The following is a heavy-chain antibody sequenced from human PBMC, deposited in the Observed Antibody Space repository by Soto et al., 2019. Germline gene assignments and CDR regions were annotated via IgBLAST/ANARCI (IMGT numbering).Heavy chain of an antibody. CDR1: GGSISSSSYY. Sequence: SETLSLTCTVSGGSISSSSYYWGWIRQPPGKGLEWIGSIYYSGSTYYNPSLKSRVTISVDTSKNQFSLKLSSVTAADTAVYYCARRSGWTRTTPLYYYYGMDVWGQGTTVTVSS. V-gene: IGHV4-39*01. J-gene: IGHJ6*02. CDR3: ARRSGWTRTTPLYYYYGMDV. CDR2: IYYSGST. D-gene: IGHD1-7*01.